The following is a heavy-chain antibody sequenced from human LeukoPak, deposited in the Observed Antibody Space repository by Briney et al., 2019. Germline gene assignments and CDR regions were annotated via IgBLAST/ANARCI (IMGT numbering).Heavy chain of an antibody. CDR1: GFSSSDYS. D-gene: IGHD3-22*01. CDR2: ISSGSSYL. V-gene: IGHV3-21*01. CDR3: ARDVYDRSGYYLFYFDY. J-gene: IGHJ4*02. Sequence: GGSLRLSCETSGFSSSDYSMNWVRQAPGKGLEWGASISSGSSYLYYADSVKGRFTISRDNAKNSLYLHMNSLRAEDTAVYYCARDVYDRSGYYLFYFDYWGQGILVTVSS.